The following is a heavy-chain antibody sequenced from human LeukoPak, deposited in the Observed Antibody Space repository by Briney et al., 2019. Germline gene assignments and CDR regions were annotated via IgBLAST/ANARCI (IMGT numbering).Heavy chain of an antibody. J-gene: IGHJ6*03. Sequence: SETLSLTCNVSGGSIRGYYWSWIRQPPGKGLEWIGYIYSSGSTNYNPSLRSRVTMSVDTSKNQFSLKVSSVTASDTAVYYCARVYDSGSQAYFYYMDVWGKGTTVTISS. V-gene: IGHV4-59*01. CDR2: IYSSGST. D-gene: IGHD3-10*01. CDR1: GGSIRGYY. CDR3: ARVYDSGSQAYFYYMDV.